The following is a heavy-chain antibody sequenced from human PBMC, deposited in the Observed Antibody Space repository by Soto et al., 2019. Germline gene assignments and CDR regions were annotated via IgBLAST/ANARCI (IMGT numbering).Heavy chain of an antibody. J-gene: IGHJ4*02. D-gene: IGHD3-22*01. CDR3: ARGGVDYYDSSGYYFPPYHFAY. CDR2: IYHSGST. V-gene: IGHV4-30-2*01. CDR1: GGSISSGGYS. Sequence: SETLSLTCAVSGGSISSGGYSWSWIRQPPGKGLEWIGYIYHSGSTYYNPSLKSRVTISVDRSKNQFSLKLSSVTAADTAVYYCARGGVDYYDSSGYYFPPYHFAYPAQRTLVTVS.